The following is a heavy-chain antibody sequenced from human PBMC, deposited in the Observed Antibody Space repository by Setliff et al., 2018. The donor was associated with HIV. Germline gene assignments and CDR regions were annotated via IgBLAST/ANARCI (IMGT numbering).Heavy chain of an antibody. Sequence: PSETLSLTCAVYGGSFSAYYWTWIRHPPGKGLEWMGEISHGGSTSSNPSLKRRVTISLNTSKNQFSLNLTSVPAADTAVYYCXXLGEFWSQGSLVTVSS. CDR1: GGSFSAYY. CDR3: XXLGEF. CDR2: ISHGGST. J-gene: IGHJ4*02. D-gene: IGHD3-16*01. V-gene: IGHV4-34*01.